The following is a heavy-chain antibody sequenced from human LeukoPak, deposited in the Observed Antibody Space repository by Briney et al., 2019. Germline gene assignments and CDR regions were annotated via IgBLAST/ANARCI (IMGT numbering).Heavy chain of an antibody. Sequence: SETLSLTCTVSGGSISSHYWSWIRQPPGEGLEWIGYIYYSGSTNYSPSLKSRVTILVDTSKNQFSLKLSSVTAADTAVYYCARGVSARFDPWGQGTLVTVSS. J-gene: IGHJ5*02. CDR3: ARGVSARFDP. CDR1: GGSISSHY. V-gene: IGHV4-59*11. CDR2: IYYSGST.